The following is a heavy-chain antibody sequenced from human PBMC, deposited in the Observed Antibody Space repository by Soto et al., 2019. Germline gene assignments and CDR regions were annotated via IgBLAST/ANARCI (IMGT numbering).Heavy chain of an antibody. J-gene: IGHJ4*02. V-gene: IGHV1-46*01. CDR3: AREGLSTDCSGGSCYPTD. Sequence: EASVKVSCKASGYTFTSYYMHWVRQAPGQGLEWMGIINPSGGSTSYAQKFQGRVTMTRDTSTSTVYMELSSLRSEDTAVYYCAREGLSTDCSGGSCYPTDWGQGTLVTVSS. D-gene: IGHD2-15*01. CDR1: GYTFTSYY. CDR2: INPSGGST.